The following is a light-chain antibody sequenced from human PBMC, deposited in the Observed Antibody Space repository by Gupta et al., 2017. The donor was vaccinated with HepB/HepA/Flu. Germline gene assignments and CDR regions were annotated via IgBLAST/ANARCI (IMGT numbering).Light chain of an antibody. CDR3: QQSYSTLLLT. Sequence: DIQMTKSPSSLSASVGDRVTITCRASQSISSYLNWYQQKPGKAPKLLIYAASSLQSGVPSRFSGSGSGTDFTLTISSLQPEDVATYYCQQSYSTLLLTFGGGTKVEIK. V-gene: IGKV1-39*01. CDR2: AAS. CDR1: QSISSY. J-gene: IGKJ4*01.